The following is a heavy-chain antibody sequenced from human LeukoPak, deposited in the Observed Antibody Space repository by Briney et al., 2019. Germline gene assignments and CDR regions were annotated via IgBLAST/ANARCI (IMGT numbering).Heavy chain of an antibody. V-gene: IGHV3-33*01. Sequence: PGGSLRLSCAASGFTFSSYGMHWVRQAPGKGLERVAVIWYDGSNKYYADSVKGRFTISRDNSKNTLYLQMNSLRAEDAAVYYCARPSILTGNYYFDYWGQGTLVTVSS. J-gene: IGHJ4*02. CDR3: ARPSILTGNYYFDY. CDR2: IWYDGSNK. D-gene: IGHD3-9*01. CDR1: GFTFSSYG.